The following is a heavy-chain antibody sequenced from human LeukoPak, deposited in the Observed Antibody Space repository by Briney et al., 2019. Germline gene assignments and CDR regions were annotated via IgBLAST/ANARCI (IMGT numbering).Heavy chain of an antibody. J-gene: IGHJ4*02. Sequence: GGSLRLSCAASGFTFSNYWMTWVRQAPGKGLEWVSAISGSGGSTYYADSVKGRFTISRDNSKNTLYLQMNSLRAEDTAVYYCAKAIWDIVVVPAAIPEYWGQGTLVTVSS. CDR3: AKAIWDIVVVPAAIPEY. CDR2: ISGSGGST. V-gene: IGHV3-23*01. D-gene: IGHD2-2*02. CDR1: GFTFSNYW.